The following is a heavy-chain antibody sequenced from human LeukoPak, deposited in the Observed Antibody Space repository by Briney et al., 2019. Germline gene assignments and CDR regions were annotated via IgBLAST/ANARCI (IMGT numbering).Heavy chain of an antibody. Sequence: SETLSLTCTVSGGSISSSNYYWGWIRQPPGKGLEWIGSIYYSGNTYYSPSLKGRVTISVDTSKNQFSLKLSSVTAADTAVYYCVWGFYYTGMDVWGQGTTVTVSS. CDR1: GGSISSSNYY. J-gene: IGHJ6*02. D-gene: IGHD3-16*01. CDR3: VWGFYYTGMDV. CDR2: IYYSGNT. V-gene: IGHV4-39*01.